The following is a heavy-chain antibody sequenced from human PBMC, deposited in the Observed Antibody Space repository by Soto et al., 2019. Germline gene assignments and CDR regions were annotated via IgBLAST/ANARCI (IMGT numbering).Heavy chain of an antibody. CDR1: GYTFTGYY. CDR2: INPNSGGT. CDR3: ARVSGYYLPDY. J-gene: IGHJ4*02. D-gene: IGHD5-12*01. V-gene: IGHV1-2*02. Sequence: ASVKVSCKASGYTFTGYYMHWVRQAPGQGLEWMGWINPNSGGTNYAQKFQGRVTITRDTSASTAYMELSSLRSEDTAVYYCARVSGYYLPDYWGQGTLVTVSS.